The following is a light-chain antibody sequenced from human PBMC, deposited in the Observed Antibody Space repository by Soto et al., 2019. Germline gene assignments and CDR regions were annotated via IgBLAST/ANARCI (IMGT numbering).Light chain of an antibody. V-gene: IGLV1-36*01. CDR2: YDD. CDR3: GAWDDSLNGPV. J-gene: IGLJ1*01. CDR1: SSNIGKNA. Sequence: QSELTQPPSVADAPGQRVTISCFGSSSNIGKNAVTWYQQLPGKAPKLLIYYDDLLSSGISDRFSGSRSGTSASLAISGLQSEDEAEYYCGAWDDSLNGPVFGTGTKVTVL.